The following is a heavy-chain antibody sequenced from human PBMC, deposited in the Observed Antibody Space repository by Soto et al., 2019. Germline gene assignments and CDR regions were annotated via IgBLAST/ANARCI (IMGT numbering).Heavy chain of an antibody. CDR1: GFTFTSSA. D-gene: IGHD5-12*01. CDR3: AAEGGYDFYYYYYGMDV. Sequence: ASVKVSCKASGFTFTSSAVQWVRQARGQRLEWIGWIVVGSGNTNYAQKFQERVTITRDMSTSTAYMELSSLRSEDTAVYYCAAEGGYDFYYYYYGMDVWGQGTTLTVSS. V-gene: IGHV1-58*01. CDR2: IVVGSGNT. J-gene: IGHJ6*02.